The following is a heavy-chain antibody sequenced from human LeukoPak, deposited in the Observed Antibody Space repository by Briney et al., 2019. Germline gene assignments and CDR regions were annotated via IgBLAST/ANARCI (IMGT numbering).Heavy chain of an antibody. CDR2: MNPNSGNT. V-gene: IGHV1-8*01. CDR1: GYTFTSYD. Sequence: GASVKVSCKASGYTFTSYDINWVRQATGQGLEWMGWMNPNSGNTGYAQKFQGRVTMTRNTSISTAYMELSSRRSEDTAVYYCARVPEGEGWRYYFDYWGQGTLVTVSS. CDR3: ARVPEGEGWRYYFDY. D-gene: IGHD3-16*01. J-gene: IGHJ4*02.